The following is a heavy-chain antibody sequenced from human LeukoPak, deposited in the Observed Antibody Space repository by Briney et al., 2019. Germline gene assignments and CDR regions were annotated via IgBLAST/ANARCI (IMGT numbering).Heavy chain of an antibody. CDR3: ARDGIAAAGQYYCYGMDV. CDR1: GFTFSSHG. Sequence: GGSLRLSCAASGFTFSSHGMHWVRQAPGQGLEWVAVIWCDGGNKYYADSVKGRFTMSRDNSKNTLYLQMNSLRAEDTAVYYCARDGIAAAGQYYCYGMDVWGQGTTVTVSS. V-gene: IGHV3-33*08. CDR2: IWCDGGNK. J-gene: IGHJ6*02. D-gene: IGHD6-13*01.